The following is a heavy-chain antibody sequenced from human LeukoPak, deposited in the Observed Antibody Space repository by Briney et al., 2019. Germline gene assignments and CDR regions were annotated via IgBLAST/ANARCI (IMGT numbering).Heavy chain of an antibody. V-gene: IGHV3-15*01. D-gene: IGHD2-21*02. J-gene: IGHJ1*01. CDR2: IKSKTDGGTT. CDR1: GFTFSNAW. CDR3: TTGPLYCGGDCYTIFFQH. Sequence: GGSLRLSCAASGFTFSNAWMSWVRQAPGKGLEWVGRIKSKTDGGTTDYAAPVKGRFTISRDDSKNTLYLQMNSLKTEDTAVYYCTTGPLYCGGDCYTIFFQHWGQGTLVTVST.